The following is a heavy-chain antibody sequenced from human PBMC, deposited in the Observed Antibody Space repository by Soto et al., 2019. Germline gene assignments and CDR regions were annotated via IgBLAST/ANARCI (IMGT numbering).Heavy chain of an antibody. CDR3: ARHLGGNHYYYGMDV. V-gene: IGHV1-69*13. J-gene: IGHJ6*02. CDR1: GGTFSSYA. Sequence: SVKVSCKASGGTFSSYAISWVRQAPGQGLEWMGGIIPIFGTADYAQKFQGRVTITADDFTSTAYMELSSLRSEDTAVYYCARHLGGNHYYYGMDVWGQGTTVTVSS. D-gene: IGHD3-16*01. CDR2: IIPIFGTA.